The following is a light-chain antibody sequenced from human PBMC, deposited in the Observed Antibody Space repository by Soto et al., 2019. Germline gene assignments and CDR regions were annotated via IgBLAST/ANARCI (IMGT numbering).Light chain of an antibody. V-gene: IGKV3-15*01. Sequence: EIVMTQSPATLSVSPGERATLSCRASHSVSSDLAWYQQKPGQAPRLLIYGASTRAIGIPARFSGSGSGTDFTLTISSLQPEDVATYYCQKYNSAPWTFGQGTKVDIK. CDR1: HSVSSD. CDR2: GAS. CDR3: QKYNSAPWT. J-gene: IGKJ1*01.